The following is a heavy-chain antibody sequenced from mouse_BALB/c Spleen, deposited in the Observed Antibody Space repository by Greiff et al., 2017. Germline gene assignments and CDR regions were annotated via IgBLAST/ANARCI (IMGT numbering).Heavy chain of an antibody. J-gene: IGHJ4*01. CDR1: GYSITSDYA. D-gene: IGHD1-1*01. CDR3: ARLDYGSSGDYAMDY. CDR2: ISYSGST. V-gene: IGHV3-2*02. Sequence: EVQGVESGPGLVKPSQSLSLTCTVTGYSITSDYAWNWIRQFPGNKLEWMGYISYSGSTSYNPSLKSRISITRDTSKNQFFLQLNSVTTEDTATYYCARLDYGSSGDYAMDYWGQGTSVTVSS.